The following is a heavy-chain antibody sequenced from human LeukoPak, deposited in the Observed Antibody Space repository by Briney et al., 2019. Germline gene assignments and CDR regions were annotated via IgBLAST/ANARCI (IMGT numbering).Heavy chain of an antibody. CDR3: ARNGVVPAAYYYMDV. V-gene: IGHV3-20*04. CDR1: GFTFDDYG. J-gene: IGHJ6*03. Sequence: GGSLRLSCAASGFTFDDYGMSWVRQAPGKGLEWASGINWNGGSTGYADSVKGRFTISRDNAKNSLYLQVNSLRAEDTALYYCARNGVVPAAYYYMDVWGKGTTVTVSS. D-gene: IGHD2-2*01. CDR2: INWNGGST.